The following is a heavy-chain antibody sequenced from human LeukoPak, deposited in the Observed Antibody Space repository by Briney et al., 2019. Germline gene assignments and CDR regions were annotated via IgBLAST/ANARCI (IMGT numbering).Heavy chain of an antibody. D-gene: IGHD6-13*01. CDR3: ARAVQYSSSWYWYYFDY. J-gene: IGHJ4*02. CDR2: IYYSGST. CDR1: GGSSSSYY. V-gene: IGHV4-59*01. Sequence: PSETLSLTCTVSGGSSSSYYWSWIRQPPGKGLEWIGYIYYSGSTNYNPSLKSRVTISVDTSKNQFSLKLSSVTAADTAVYYCARAVQYSSSWYWYYFDYWGQGTLVTVSS.